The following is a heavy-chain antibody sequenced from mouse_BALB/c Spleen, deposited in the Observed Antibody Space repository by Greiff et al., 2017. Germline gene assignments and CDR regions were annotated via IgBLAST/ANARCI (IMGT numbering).Heavy chain of an antibody. J-gene: IGHJ4*01. CDR2: ISSGGGST. CDR3: ARLTTATRAMDY. V-gene: IGHV5-12-1*01. Sequence: EVQLVESGGGLVKPGGFLKLSCAASGFAFSSYDMSWVRQTPEKRLEWVAYISSGGGSTYYPDTVKGRFTISRDNAKNTLYLQMSSLKSEDTAMYYCARLTTATRAMDYWGQGTSVTVSS. D-gene: IGHD1-2*01. CDR1: GFAFSSYD.